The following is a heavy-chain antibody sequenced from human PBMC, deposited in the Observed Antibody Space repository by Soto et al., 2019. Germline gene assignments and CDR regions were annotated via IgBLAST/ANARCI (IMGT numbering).Heavy chain of an antibody. CDR3: ARVGVPFLEWLRSNWFDP. CDR1: GYSFPSYD. J-gene: IGHJ5*02. CDR2: MNPNSGNT. Sequence: ASVKVSCKASGYSFPSYDIKWVRQATGQGLEWMGWMNPNSGNTGYAQKFQGRVTMTRNTSIRTGYMELSSLRSEDTAVYYCARVGVPFLEWLRSNWFDPWGEGTLVTVSS. D-gene: IGHD3-3*01. V-gene: IGHV1-8*01.